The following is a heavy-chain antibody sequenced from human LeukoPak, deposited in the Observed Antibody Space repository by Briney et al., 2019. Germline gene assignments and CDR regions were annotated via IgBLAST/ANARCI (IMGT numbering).Heavy chain of an antibody. J-gene: IGHJ4*02. CDR3: ARVRYYYDSSGLDY. CDR1: GFTFSSYW. V-gene: IGHV3-7*01. D-gene: IGHD3-22*01. CDR2: IKQDGSEK. Sequence: PGGSLRLSCAASGFTFSSYWMSWVRQAPGKGLEWVANIKQDGSEKYYVDSVKGRFTISRDNAKNSLYLQMNSLRAEDTAVYYCARVRYYYDSSGLDYWGQGTLVTVSS.